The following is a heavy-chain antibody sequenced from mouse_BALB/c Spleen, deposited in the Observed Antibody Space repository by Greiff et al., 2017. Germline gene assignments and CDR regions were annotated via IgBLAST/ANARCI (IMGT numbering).Heavy chain of an antibody. CDR1: GFNIKDTY. J-gene: IGHJ4*01. CDR3: ARRGGRRGTGAMDY. V-gene: IGHV14-3*02. CDR2: IDPANGKT. D-gene: IGHD1-1*01. Sequence: EVQLQQSGAELVKPGASVKLSCTASGFNIKDTYMHWVKQRPEQGLEWIGRIDPANGKTKYDPKFQGEATITADTTDNTAYLQLSSLTSEDTAVYDCARRGGRRGTGAMDYWGQGTSVTVSS.